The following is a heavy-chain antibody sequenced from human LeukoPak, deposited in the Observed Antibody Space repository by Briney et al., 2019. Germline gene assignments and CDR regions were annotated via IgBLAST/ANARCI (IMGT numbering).Heavy chain of an antibody. CDR2: IDHTGRS. CDR1: GGSFSGHY. V-gene: IGHV4-34*01. D-gene: IGHD3-10*01. J-gene: IGHJ5*01. CDR3: ARGENSGSYFSYFDS. Sequence: SETLSLTCAVYGGSFSGHYWTWIRQPPGKGLEWIGEIDHTGRSTYNPSLTSRVTISKDSSKNQFSLSLVSVIAADTAVYFCARGENSGSYFSYFDSWAQGTPVAVSS.